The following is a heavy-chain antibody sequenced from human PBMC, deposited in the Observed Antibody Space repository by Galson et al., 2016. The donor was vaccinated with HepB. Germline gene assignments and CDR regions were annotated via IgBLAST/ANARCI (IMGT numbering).Heavy chain of an antibody. CDR1: GGSISSSGFY. D-gene: IGHD3-22*01. V-gene: IGHV4-39*01. CDR2: IYYSGST. Sequence: ETLSLTCTVSGGSISSSGFYWGWIRQPPGKGLEWIGSIYYSGSTYYNPSLKSRVTISVDTSKNQFSLKLSPVTAADTAVYYCARRSITTMHVWGQGTTVTVSS. CDR3: ARRSITTMHV. J-gene: IGHJ6*02.